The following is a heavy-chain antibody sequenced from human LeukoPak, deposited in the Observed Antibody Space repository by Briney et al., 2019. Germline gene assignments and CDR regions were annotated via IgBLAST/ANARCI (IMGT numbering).Heavy chain of an antibody. CDR2: ISSSSSNI. V-gene: IGHV3-48*02. D-gene: IGHD3-10*01. CDR3: ARDGYGSGSYLEA. Sequence: PGGSLRLSCAASAFTFSTYSMNWVRLAPGKGLEWVSYISSSSSNIQYADSVKGRFTISRDNAKNSLYLQMNSLRDEDTAVYYCARDGYGSGSYLEARGQGTLVTVSS. J-gene: IGHJ4*02. CDR1: AFTFSTYS.